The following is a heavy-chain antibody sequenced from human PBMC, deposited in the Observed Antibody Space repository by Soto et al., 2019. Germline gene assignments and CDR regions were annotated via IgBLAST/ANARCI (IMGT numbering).Heavy chain of an antibody. CDR2: IIPILGIA. CDR1: GGTFSSYT. Sequence: QVQLVQSGAEVKKPGSSVKVSCKASGGTFSSYTISWVRQAPGQGLEWMGRIIPILGIANYAQKFQGRVTITADKSTSTAYMELSSLRSEDTAVYYCARVGTTVTSFRDYWGQGTLVTVSS. J-gene: IGHJ4*02. V-gene: IGHV1-69*02. D-gene: IGHD4-17*01. CDR3: ARVGTTVTSFRDY.